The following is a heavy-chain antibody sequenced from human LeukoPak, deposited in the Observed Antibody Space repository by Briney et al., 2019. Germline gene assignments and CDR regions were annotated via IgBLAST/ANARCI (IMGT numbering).Heavy chain of an antibody. Sequence: PSETLSLTCTVSGGSISSYSWSWIRQPAGKGLEWIGRIYTSGSTNYNPSLKSRVTMSVDTSKNQFSLKLSSVTAADTAVYYCARGVRPADIVVVPAAHLAFDIWGQGTMVTVSS. J-gene: IGHJ3*02. CDR1: GGSISSYS. CDR3: ARGVRPADIVVVPAAHLAFDI. CDR2: IYTSGST. V-gene: IGHV4-4*07. D-gene: IGHD2-2*01.